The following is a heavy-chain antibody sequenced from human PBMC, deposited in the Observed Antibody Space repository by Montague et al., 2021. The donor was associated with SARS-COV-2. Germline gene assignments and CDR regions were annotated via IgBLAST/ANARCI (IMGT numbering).Heavy chain of an antibody. Sequence: SVISGDSVSSNRAAWNWIRQSPSRGLEWLGRTYYRSKWHNDYAVSVKSRITINPDTSKNQFSLQLKSVTPEDTAVYYCARGWVATIPHMDNWGQGSLVIVSS. CDR2: TYYRSKWHN. CDR1: GDSVSSNRAA. J-gene: IGHJ4*02. V-gene: IGHV6-1*01. D-gene: IGHD5-12*01. CDR3: ARGWVATIPHMDN.